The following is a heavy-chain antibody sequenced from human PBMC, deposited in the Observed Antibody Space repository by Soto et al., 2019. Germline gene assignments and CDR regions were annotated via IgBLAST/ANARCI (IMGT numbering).Heavy chain of an antibody. CDR1: GGSFSGYY. J-gene: IGHJ3*02. CDR3: ARGVRTTGTHDAFDI. D-gene: IGHD1-1*01. Sequence: SETLSLTCAVYGGSFSGYYWSWIRQPPGKGLEWIGEINHSGSTNYNPSLKSRVTISVDTSKNQFSLKLSSVTAADTAVYYCARGVRTTGTHDAFDIWGQGTMVTVSS. V-gene: IGHV4-34*01. CDR2: INHSGST.